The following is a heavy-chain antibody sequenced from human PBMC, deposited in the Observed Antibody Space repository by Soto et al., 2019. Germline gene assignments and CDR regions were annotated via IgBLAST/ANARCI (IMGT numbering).Heavy chain of an antibody. D-gene: IGHD6-13*01. J-gene: IGHJ5*02. V-gene: IGHV1-18*04. CDR1: GYTFTSYG. CDR3: ARGLAAAGTFNWFDP. CDR2: ISAYNGNT. Sequence: QVQLVQSGAEVKKPGASVKVSCKASGYTFTSYGIIWVRQAPGQGLEWMGWISAYNGNTNYAQKLQGRVTMTTDTSPRTAYMELRSLRSDDTAVYYCARGLAAAGTFNWFDPWGQGTLVTVSS.